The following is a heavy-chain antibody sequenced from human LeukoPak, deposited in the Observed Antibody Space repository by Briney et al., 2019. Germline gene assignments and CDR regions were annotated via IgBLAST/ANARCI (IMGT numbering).Heavy chain of an antibody. CDR1: GGSISSYY. D-gene: IGHD6-13*01. Sequence: SETLSLTCTVSGGSISSYYWSWIRQPPGKGLEWIGYIYYSGSTNYNPSLKSRVTISVDTSKNQFSLKLSSVTAADTAVYYCARGHSSSWYYSWFDPWGQGTLVTVSS. V-gene: IGHV4-59*12. CDR3: ARGHSSSWYYSWFDP. J-gene: IGHJ5*02. CDR2: IYYSGST.